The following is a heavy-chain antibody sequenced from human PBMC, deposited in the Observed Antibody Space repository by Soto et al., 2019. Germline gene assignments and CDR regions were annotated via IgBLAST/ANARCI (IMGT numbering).Heavy chain of an antibody. J-gene: IGHJ6*02. CDR1: GGTFSNYA. D-gene: IGHD4-17*01. CDR2: IIPIIDTT. V-gene: IGHV1-69*11. Sequence: QVQLVQSGAEVKKPGSSVKVSCKASGGTFSNYAISWVRQAPGQGLEWMGWIIPIIDTTKYAQNFQGRVTITADESTSTAHMELDSLRSENTAVYYCARGPSRVTTGTYDYYGMDVWGQGTTVTVSS. CDR3: ARGPSRVTTGTYDYYGMDV.